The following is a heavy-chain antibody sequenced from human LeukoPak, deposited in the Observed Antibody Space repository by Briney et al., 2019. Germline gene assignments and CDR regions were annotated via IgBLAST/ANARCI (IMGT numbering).Heavy chain of an antibody. D-gene: IGHD3-10*01. CDR2: IIPIFGTA. CDR3: ARDPIPYGPGSYAY. Sequence: SVKVSCKASGGTFSSYAISWVRQAPGQGLEWMGGIIPIFGTANYAQKFQGRVTIIADESTSTAYMELSSLRSEDTAVYYCARDPIPYGPGSYAYWGQGTLVTVSS. CDR1: GGTFSSYA. J-gene: IGHJ4*02. V-gene: IGHV1-69*13.